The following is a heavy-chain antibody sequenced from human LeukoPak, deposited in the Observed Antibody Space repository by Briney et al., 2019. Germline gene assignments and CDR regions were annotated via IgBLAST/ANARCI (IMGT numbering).Heavy chain of an antibody. J-gene: IGHJ4*02. D-gene: IGHD1-26*01. CDR3: ASLASGSYYSQDY. CDR2: IYYSGST. V-gene: IGHV4-59*08. Sequence: SETLSLTCTVSGGSISSYYWSGIRQPPGKGLEWIGYIYYSGSTNYNPSLKSRVTISVDTSKNQFSLKLSSVTAADTAVYYCASLASGSYYSQDYWGQGTLVTVSS. CDR1: GGSISSYY.